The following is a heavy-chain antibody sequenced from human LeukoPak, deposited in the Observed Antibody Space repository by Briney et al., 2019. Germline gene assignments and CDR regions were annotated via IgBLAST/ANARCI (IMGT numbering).Heavy chain of an antibody. Sequence: QPGRSLRLSCAASGFTFTNYALHWVRQAPGKGLEWVAVISYDGTNKYYADSVKGRFTISRDNSKNTLSLQTNSLRAEDTALYYCARGFVLGAAKNYFDYWGQGALVTVSS. V-gene: IGHV3-30-3*01. CDR1: GFTFTNYA. D-gene: IGHD2-21*02. CDR3: ARGFVLGAAKNYFDY. CDR2: ISYDGTNK. J-gene: IGHJ4*02.